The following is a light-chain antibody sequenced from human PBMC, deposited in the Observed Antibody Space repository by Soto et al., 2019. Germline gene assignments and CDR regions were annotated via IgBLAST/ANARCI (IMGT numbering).Light chain of an antibody. CDR2: AAS. V-gene: IGKV1-39*01. CDR3: QQYYHCPRT. J-gene: IGKJ1*01. Sequence: DIQMTQSPSSLSASVGDRVTITCRASQSISSNLNWYQQKPGKAPKLLIYAASSLQSGVPSRFSGGGSGTDFTLTISSLQPEDFANYSCQQYYHCPRTFGKGTKVHIK. CDR1: QSISSN.